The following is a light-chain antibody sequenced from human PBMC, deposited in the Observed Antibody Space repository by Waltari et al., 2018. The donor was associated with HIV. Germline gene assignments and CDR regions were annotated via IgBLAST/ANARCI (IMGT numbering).Light chain of an antibody. CDR1: PYHSGRHT. CDR2: NND. V-gene: IGLV1-44*01. Sequence: HSVVTQTPSASGTPRPRVPMSRSGSPYHSGRHTVNWYQHPPQTAPKLLIYNNDERPSGVPDRFSASKTGTSASLDISGLQSEDEADYYCATWDDGLSGWVFGGGTKLTVL. CDR3: ATWDDGLSGWV. J-gene: IGLJ3*02.